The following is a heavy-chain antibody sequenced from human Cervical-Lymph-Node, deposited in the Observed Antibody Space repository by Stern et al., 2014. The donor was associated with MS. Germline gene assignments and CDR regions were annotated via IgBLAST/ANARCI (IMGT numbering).Heavy chain of an antibody. CDR2: ISPYNGNT. CDR3: ARDGAYYYDSSGDLDY. J-gene: IGHJ4*02. V-gene: IGHV1-18*01. CDR1: GYTFTSYG. D-gene: IGHD3-22*01. Sequence: MQLVESGAEVKKPGASVKVSCKASGYTFTSYGITWVRQAPGQGLEWMGWISPYNGNTNYAQNLQGRITMTTDTSTSTAYMELRSLRSDDTAVYYCARDGAYYYDSSGDLDYWGQGTLVTVSS.